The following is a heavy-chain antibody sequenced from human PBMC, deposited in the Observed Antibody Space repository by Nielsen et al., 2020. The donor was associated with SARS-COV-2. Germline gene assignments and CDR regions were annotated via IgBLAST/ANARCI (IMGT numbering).Heavy chain of an antibody. CDR2: ISYDGSNK. CDR1: GFTFSSYA. D-gene: IGHD3-10*01. Sequence: GGSLRLSCAASGFTFSSYAMYWVRQAPGKGLEWVAVISYDGSNKYYADSVKGRFTISRDNSKNTLYLQMNSLRAEDTAVYYCARKMVRADGFDYWGQGTLVTVSS. J-gene: IGHJ4*02. V-gene: IGHV3-30-3*01. CDR3: ARKMVRADGFDY.